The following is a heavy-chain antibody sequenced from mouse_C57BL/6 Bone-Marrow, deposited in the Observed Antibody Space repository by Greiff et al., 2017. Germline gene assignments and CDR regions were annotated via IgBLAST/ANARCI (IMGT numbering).Heavy chain of an antibody. Sequence: VQLQQPGAELARPGSSVKLSCKASGYTFTSYWMHWVKQRPIQGLEWIGNIDPTDSETHYNQKFKDKATLTADKSSSTAYMQLSSLTSEDSAVXYCNYGSSSAWFAYWGQGTLVTVSA. J-gene: IGHJ3*01. CDR2: IDPTDSET. D-gene: IGHD1-1*01. CDR3: NYGSSSAWFAY. CDR1: GYTFTSYW. V-gene: IGHV1-52*01.